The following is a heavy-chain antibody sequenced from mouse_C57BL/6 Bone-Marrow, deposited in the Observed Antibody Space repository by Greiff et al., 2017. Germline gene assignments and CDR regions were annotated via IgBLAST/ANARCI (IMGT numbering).Heavy chain of an antibody. CDR3: ARGGSTVVGY. V-gene: IGHV1-59*01. CDR1: GYTFTSYW. CDR2: IDPSDSYT. D-gene: IGHD1-1*01. J-gene: IGHJ2*01. Sequence: VKLQQPGAELVRPGTSVKLSCKASGYTFTSYWMHWVKQRPGQGLEWIGVIDPSDSYTNYNQKFKGKATLTVDTSSSTAYMQLSSLTSEDSAVYYCARGGSTVVGYWGQGTTLTVSS.